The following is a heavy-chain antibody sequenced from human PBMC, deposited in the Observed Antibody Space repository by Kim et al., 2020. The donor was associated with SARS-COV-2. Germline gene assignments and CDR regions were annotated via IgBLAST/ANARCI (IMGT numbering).Heavy chain of an antibody. CDR2: ISSSSSTI. CDR3: ARDGPSMVRGVTVNFDY. Sequence: GGSLRLSCAASGFTFSSYSMNWVRQAPGKGLEWVSYISSSSSTIYYADSVKGRFTISRDNAKNSLYLQMNSLRDEDTAVYYCARDGPSMVRGVTVNFDYWGQGTLVTVSS. J-gene: IGHJ4*02. D-gene: IGHD3-10*01. CDR1: GFTFSSYS. V-gene: IGHV3-48*02.